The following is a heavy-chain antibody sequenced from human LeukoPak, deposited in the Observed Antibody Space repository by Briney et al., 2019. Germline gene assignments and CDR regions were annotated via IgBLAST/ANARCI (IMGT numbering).Heavy chain of an antibody. V-gene: IGHV3-30*18. CDR1: GLTFSNYG. CDR2: IPYDGFNP. J-gene: IGHJ4*02. CDR3: AKVKEMYSSGSYYFDY. D-gene: IGHD6-19*01. Sequence: GRSLRLSCAASGLTFSNYGMLWVRQAPGKGLEWVAVIPYDGFNPYYADSVKGRFTISRDNSKNTLWLQMNSLRAEDTAVYYCAKVKEMYSSGSYYFDYWGQGTLVTVSS.